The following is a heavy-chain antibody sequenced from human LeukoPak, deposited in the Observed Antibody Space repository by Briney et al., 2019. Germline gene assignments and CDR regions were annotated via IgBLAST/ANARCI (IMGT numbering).Heavy chain of an antibody. D-gene: IGHD3-3*01. J-gene: IGHJ4*02. V-gene: IGHV1-2*02. CDR3: AREAGGDFWSGLNDLDY. Sequence: ASVKVSCKASGYTFTGYYMHWVRQAPGQGLEWMGWINPNSGGTNYAQKFQGRVTMTRDTSISTAYMELSRLRSDDTAVYYCAREAGGDFWSGLNDLDYWGQGTLVTVSS. CDR2: INPNSGGT. CDR1: GYTFTGYY.